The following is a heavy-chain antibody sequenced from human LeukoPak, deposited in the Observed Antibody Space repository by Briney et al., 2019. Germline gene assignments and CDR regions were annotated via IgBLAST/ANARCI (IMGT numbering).Heavy chain of an antibody. CDR1: GFTFSNYW. V-gene: IGHV3-74*01. CDR2: INERATII. Sequence: LTGGSLRLSCAASGFTFSNYWMHWVRQAPGKGLEWVSRINERATIISYADSVKGRFTISRENARNTLYLQMNSLTAEDTAVYYCVRDLILVWTPGDDFDHWGQGTLVTVSS. CDR3: VRDLILVWTPGDDFDH. J-gene: IGHJ4*02. D-gene: IGHD3-16*01.